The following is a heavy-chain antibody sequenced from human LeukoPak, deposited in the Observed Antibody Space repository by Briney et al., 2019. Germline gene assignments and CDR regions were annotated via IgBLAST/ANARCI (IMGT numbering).Heavy chain of an antibody. CDR3: ARDYGDYGMKYYYGMDV. CDR1: GYTFTSYD. V-gene: IGHV1-8*01. Sequence: ASVKVSCKASGYTFTSYDINWVRQATGQGLEWMGWMNPNSGNTGYAPKFQGRVTMTRNTSISTAYMELSSLRSEDTAVYYCARDYGDYGMKYYYGMDVWGQGTTVTVSS. D-gene: IGHD4-17*01. CDR2: MNPNSGNT. J-gene: IGHJ6*02.